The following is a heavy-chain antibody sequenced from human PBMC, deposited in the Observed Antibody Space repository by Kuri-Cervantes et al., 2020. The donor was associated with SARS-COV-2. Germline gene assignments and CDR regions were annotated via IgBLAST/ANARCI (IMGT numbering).Heavy chain of an antibody. CDR1: GFTFSTSA. CDR2: ISGSGGST. V-gene: IGHV3-23*01. CDR3: AKLAGSNYFYYYGMDV. D-gene: IGHD4-11*01. J-gene: IGHJ6*02. Sequence: GESLKISCVVSGFTFSTSAMNWVRQAPGKGLEWVSAISGSGGSTYYADSVKGRFTISRDNSKNTLYLQMNSLRAEDTAVYYCAKLAGSNYFYYYGMDVWGQGTTVTVSS.